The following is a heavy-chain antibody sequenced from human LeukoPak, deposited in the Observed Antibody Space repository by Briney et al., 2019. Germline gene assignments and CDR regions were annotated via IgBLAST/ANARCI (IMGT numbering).Heavy chain of an antibody. J-gene: IGHJ4*02. V-gene: IGHV3-23*01. CDR1: GFTFSSYS. D-gene: IGHD5-18*01. CDR2: ISSSGGST. Sequence: GGSLRLSCAASGFTFSSYSMSWVRQAPGKGLEWVSAISSSGGSTFYADSVKGRFTISRDNSRNTLYLQMNSLRAEDTAVYYCAKEAAMAPYYFDYWGQGTLVTVSS. CDR3: AKEAAMAPYYFDY.